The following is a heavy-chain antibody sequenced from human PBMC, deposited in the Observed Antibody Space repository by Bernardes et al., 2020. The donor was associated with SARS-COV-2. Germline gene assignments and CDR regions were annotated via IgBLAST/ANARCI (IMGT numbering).Heavy chain of an antibody. D-gene: IGHD6-13*01. CDR3: ARDNLNSALDY. CDR2: IYSTGTT. J-gene: IGHJ4*02. Sequence: TLSLTCSVSGGSISSAGYHWSWIRQVPGKGLEWIGYIYSTGTTKTNPALESRVTMSVDTSKNLFSLKLRYVTAADTAVYFCARDNLNSALDYWGPGTLVTVSS. CDR1: GGSISSAGYH. V-gene: IGHV4-31*03.